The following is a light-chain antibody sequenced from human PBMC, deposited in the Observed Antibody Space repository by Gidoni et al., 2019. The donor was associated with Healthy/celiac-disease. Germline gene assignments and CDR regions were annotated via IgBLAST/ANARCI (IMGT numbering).Light chain of an antibody. CDR3: SSYTSSSTLPVV. CDR1: SSDVGGYNY. Sequence: QSALTQPASGSGSPGQSSPISCTGTSSDVGGYNYVSWYQQHPGKAPKLMIYDVSNRPSGVSNRFSGSKSGNTASLTISGLQAEDEADYYCSSYTSSSTLPVVFGGGTKLTVL. J-gene: IGLJ2*01. CDR2: DVS. V-gene: IGLV2-14*01.